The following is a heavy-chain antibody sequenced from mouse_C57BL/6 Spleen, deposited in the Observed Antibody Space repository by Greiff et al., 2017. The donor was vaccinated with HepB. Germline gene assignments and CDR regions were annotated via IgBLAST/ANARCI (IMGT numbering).Heavy chain of an antibody. V-gene: IGHV5-16*01. CDR3: ARADYDDPFAY. CDR2: INYDGSST. CDR1: GFTFSDYY. Sequence: EVNVVESEGGLVQPGSSMKLSCTASGFTFSDYYMAWVRQVPEKGLEWVANINYDGSSTYYLDSLKSRFIISRDNAKNLLYLQMSSLKSEDTATYYCARADYDDPFAYWGQGTLVTVSA. J-gene: IGHJ3*01. D-gene: IGHD2-4*01.